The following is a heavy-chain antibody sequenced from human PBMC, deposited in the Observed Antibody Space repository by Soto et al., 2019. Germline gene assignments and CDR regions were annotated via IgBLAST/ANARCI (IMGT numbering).Heavy chain of an antibody. Sequence: QVQLVESGGGVVQPGRSLRLSCAASGFTFSSYGMHWVRQAPGKGLEWVAVISYDGSNKYYADAVKGRFNISRDNSKNALYLQMNSLRADDTAVYYCANSEVDYGGPFDYWGQGTLVTVSS. CDR1: GFTFSSYG. D-gene: IGHD4-17*01. CDR2: ISYDGSNK. V-gene: IGHV3-30*18. CDR3: ANSEVDYGGPFDY. J-gene: IGHJ4*02.